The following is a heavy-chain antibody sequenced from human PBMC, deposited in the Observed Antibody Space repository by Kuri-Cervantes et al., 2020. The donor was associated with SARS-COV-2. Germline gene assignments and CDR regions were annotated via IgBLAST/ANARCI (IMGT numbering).Heavy chain of an antibody. CDR1: GFTFSSYS. Sequence: GGSLRLSCAASGFTFSSYSMNWVRQAPGKGLEWVSYISSSSSTIYYADSVKGRFTISRDNAKNTLYVQLNSLRVEDTALYYCVRGSYYFDSSGYPYNFDGWGQGTLVTVSS. V-gene: IGHV3-48*04. CDR3: VRGSYYFDSSGYPYNFDG. D-gene: IGHD3-22*01. CDR2: ISSSSSTI. J-gene: IGHJ4*02.